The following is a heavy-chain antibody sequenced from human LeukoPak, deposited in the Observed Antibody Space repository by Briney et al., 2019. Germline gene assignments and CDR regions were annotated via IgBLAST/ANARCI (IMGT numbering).Heavy chain of an antibody. V-gene: IGHV4-61*09. CDR2: IYRSRSV. Sequence: SETLSLTCTVSGGSISSNSSSWTWIRQPAGKGLEWIGHIYRSRSVNYNPSLKSRVSMSVDTSKNQFSLKVTSVTAADTAVYYCARVWNVVNWSFDLWGRGTLVTVSS. CDR3: ARVWNVVNWSFDL. J-gene: IGHJ2*01. D-gene: IGHD2-21*01. CDR1: GGSISSNSSS.